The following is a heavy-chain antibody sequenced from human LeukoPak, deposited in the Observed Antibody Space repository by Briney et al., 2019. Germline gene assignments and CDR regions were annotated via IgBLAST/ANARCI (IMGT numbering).Heavy chain of an antibody. CDR2: MNPNSGNT. D-gene: IGHD4-23*01. Sequence: ASAKVSCKASGYTFTSYDINWVRQATGQGVEWMGWMNPNSGNTGYAQKFQGRVTMTRNTSISTAYMELSSLRSEDTAVYYCARGTTVVTPLTSYYYYGMDVWGQGTTVTVSS. CDR3: ARGTTVVTPLTSYYYYGMDV. CDR1: GYTFTSYD. V-gene: IGHV1-8*01. J-gene: IGHJ6*02.